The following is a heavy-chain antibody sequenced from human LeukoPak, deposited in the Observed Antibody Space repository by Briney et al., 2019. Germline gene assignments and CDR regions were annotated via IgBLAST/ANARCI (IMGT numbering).Heavy chain of an antibody. V-gene: IGHV4-59*01. J-gene: IGHJ4*02. CDR1: GGSISSYY. CDR2: IYYTGIT. CDR3: ARMGAIAGASANPDY. Sequence: SETLSLTCTVSGGSISSYYWSWIRQPPGKGLEWIGYIYYTGITDYSPSLKSRVTISVDTSKNQFSLRLNSVTTADTAVYYCARMGAIAGASANPDYWGQGTLVTVSS. D-gene: IGHD4/OR15-4a*01.